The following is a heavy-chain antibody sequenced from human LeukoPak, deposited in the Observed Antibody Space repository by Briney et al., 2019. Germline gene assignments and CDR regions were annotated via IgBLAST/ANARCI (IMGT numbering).Heavy chain of an antibody. CDR2: INHSGST. CDR1: GGSFSGYY. Sequence: TSETLSLTCAVYGGSFSGYYWSWIRQPPGKGLEWIGEINHSGSTNYNPSLKSRVTISVDTSKNQFSLKLSSVTAADTAVYYCARGLLEWSQTIDYWGQGTLVTVSS. J-gene: IGHJ4*02. V-gene: IGHV4-34*01. D-gene: IGHD3-3*01. CDR3: ARGLLEWSQTIDY.